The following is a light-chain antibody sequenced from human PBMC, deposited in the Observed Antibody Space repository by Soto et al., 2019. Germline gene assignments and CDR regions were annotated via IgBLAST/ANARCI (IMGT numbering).Light chain of an antibody. J-gene: IGLJ1*01. V-gene: IGLV2-14*01. CDR3: TSYTSSNTHG. CDR2: EVN. Sequence: QSVLTQPASVSGSPGQSITISCTGTSSDVGGYNYVSWCQQHPGKAPKLMIYEVNNRPSGVSNRFSGSKSGNTASLTISGLQAEDEADYYCTSYTSSNTHGFGTGTKVTVL. CDR1: SSDVGGYNY.